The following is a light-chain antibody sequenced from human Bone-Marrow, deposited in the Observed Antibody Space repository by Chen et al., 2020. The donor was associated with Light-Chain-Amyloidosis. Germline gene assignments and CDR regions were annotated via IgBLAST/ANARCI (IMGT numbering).Light chain of an antibody. CDR2: RDT. Sequence: YELTPPHSVSVASGQTARITCSGDDLPTKYAYWYQQKPGPAPVLVIHRDTERPSGISERFSGSSSGTTATLTISGVQAEDEADYHCQSADSSGTYEVIFGGGTKLTVL. CDR3: QSADSSGTYEVI. J-gene: IGLJ2*01. CDR1: DLPTKY. V-gene: IGLV3-25*03.